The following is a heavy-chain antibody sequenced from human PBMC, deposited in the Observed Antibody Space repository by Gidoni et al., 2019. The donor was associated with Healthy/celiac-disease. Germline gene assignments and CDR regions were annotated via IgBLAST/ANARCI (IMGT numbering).Heavy chain of an antibody. CDR1: GFTFSSYA. CDR2: ISYDGSNK. Sequence: QVQLVESGGGVVQPGRSLRLSCAAAGFTFSSYAMHWVRQAPGKGLEWVAVISYDGSNKYYADSVKGRFTISRDNSKNTLYLQMNSLRAEDMAVYYCASRSRSGLSSNYYMDVWGKGTTVTVSS. CDR3: ASRSRSGLSSNYYMDV. V-gene: IGHV3-30-3*01. D-gene: IGHD2-2*01. J-gene: IGHJ6*03.